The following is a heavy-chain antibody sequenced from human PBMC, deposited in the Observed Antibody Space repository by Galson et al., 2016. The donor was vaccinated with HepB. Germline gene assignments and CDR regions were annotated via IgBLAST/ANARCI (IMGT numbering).Heavy chain of an antibody. CDR2: VKGDGSKT. D-gene: IGHD1-1*01. CDR3: ARGLFSCPGIYFYY. V-gene: IGHV3-7*03. CDR1: GFTFNNYW. Sequence: SLRLSCAGSGFTFNNYWIMWIRQAPGKGPECLADVKGDGSKTFYLDSVRGRFTISRDNARCEVYLQMTSLRGEDSAVYYCARGLFSCPGIYFYYWGQGAPVTVS. J-gene: IGHJ4*02.